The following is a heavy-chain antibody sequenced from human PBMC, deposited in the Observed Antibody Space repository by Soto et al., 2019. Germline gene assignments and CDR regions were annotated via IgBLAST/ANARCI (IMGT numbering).Heavy chain of an antibody. CDR1: GFTFSSYG. CDR2: ISYDGSNK. Sequence: QVQLVESGGGVVQPGRSLRLSCAASGFTFSSYGMHWVRQAPGKGLEWVAVISYDGSNKYYADSVKGRFTISRDNSKNTLYLQMNSLRAEDTAVYYCAKSLSPRLRYFDWVLLGLAEPAFDYWGQGTLVTVSS. J-gene: IGHJ4*02. CDR3: AKSLSPRLRYFDWVLLGLAEPAFDY. V-gene: IGHV3-30*18. D-gene: IGHD3-9*01.